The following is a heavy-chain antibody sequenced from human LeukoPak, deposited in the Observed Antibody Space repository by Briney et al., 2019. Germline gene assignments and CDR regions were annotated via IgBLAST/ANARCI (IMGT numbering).Heavy chain of an antibody. D-gene: IGHD1-1*01. Sequence: QSGGSLRLSCAASGFTFSSYAMSWVRQAPGKGLEWVSAISGSGGSTFYADSVKGRFTISRDNSKNTLYLQMNSLRAEDTAVYYCAKRYNWNPKIDCWGQGTLVTVSS. CDR3: AKRYNWNPKIDC. CDR2: ISGSGGST. V-gene: IGHV3-23*01. CDR1: GFTFSSYA. J-gene: IGHJ4*02.